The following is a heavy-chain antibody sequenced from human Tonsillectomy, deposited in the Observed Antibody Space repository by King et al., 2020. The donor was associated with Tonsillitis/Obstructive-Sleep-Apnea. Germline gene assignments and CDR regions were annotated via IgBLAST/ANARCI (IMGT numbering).Heavy chain of an antibody. CDR2: ITPVFCTA. J-gene: IGHJ5*02. CDR3: AGDVRQQLVGRWFDP. CDR1: GGTFSSYA. V-gene: IGHV1-69*01. Sequence: QLVQSGAEVKKPGSSVKVSCKASGGTFSSYAISWVRQAPGQGVEWMGGITPVFCTANYAQKLQGSVTITADASTSPAYLELSSLRDEDTAVYYCAGDVRQQLVGRWFDPWGQGTLVTVSS. D-gene: IGHD6-13*01.